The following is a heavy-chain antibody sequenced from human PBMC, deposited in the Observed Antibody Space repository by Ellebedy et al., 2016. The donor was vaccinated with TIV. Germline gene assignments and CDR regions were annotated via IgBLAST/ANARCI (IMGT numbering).Heavy chain of an antibody. CDR1: GFTFSDYY. J-gene: IGHJ4*02. V-gene: IGHV3-11*06. Sequence: PGGSLRLSCAASGFTFSDYYMSWIRQAPGKGLEWVSYISSSSSYTNYADSVKGRFTISRDNSKNTLYLQMNSLRVEDTAVYYCARDKSRTMIALDYWGQGTLVTVSS. CDR2: ISSSSSYT. CDR3: ARDKSRTMIALDY. D-gene: IGHD3-22*01.